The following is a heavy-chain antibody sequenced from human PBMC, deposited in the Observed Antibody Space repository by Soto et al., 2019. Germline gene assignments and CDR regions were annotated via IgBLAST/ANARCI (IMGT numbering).Heavy chain of an antibody. Sequence: GASTYYADSVKGRFTISRDNSKSTLYLQMNSLRAEDTALYYCAKGRSYYYYYGVDVWGQGTTVTVSS. J-gene: IGHJ6*02. CDR3: AKGRSYYYYYGVDV. V-gene: IGHV3-23*01. CDR2: GAST.